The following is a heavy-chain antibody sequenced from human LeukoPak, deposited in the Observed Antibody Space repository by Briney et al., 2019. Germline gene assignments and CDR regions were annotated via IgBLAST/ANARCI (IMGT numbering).Heavy chain of an antibody. D-gene: IGHD1-26*01. J-gene: IGHJ4*02. CDR1: GGSISNTNW. Sequence: SETLSLTCDASGGSISNTNWWSWVRQPPGQGLEWIGEVSLAGQTNYNPSLNGRVTMSLDESSNQLSLKLTSVTAADTAIYYCSRESGAFCPFGYWGQGTLVIDPS. CDR3: SRESGAFCPFGY. CDR2: VSLAGQT. V-gene: IGHV4-4*02.